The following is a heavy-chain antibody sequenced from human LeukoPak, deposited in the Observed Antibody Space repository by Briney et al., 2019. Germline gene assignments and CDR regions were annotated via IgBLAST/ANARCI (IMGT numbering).Heavy chain of an antibody. CDR1: GGSISSSSYY. Sequence: SETLSLTCTVSGGSISSSSYYWGWIRHPPGKGLEWIGSIYSSGSTYYNASLQSRVTISIETSKNQISLRLNSVTAADTAIYYCAKSGGYGLIDYWGQGTLVTVSS. D-gene: IGHD1-26*01. CDR3: AKSGGYGLIDY. CDR2: IYSSGST. V-gene: IGHV4-39*01. J-gene: IGHJ4*02.